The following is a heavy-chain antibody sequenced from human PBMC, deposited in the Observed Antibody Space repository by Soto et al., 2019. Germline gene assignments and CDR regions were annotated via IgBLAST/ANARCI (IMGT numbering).Heavy chain of an antibody. CDR1: GDTFTNYY. CDR3: ARGGLVVVVTAAFDY. CDR2: VNHSGGHT. J-gene: IGHJ4*02. Sequence: QVQLMQSGAEVKKPGASVKVSCKASGDTFTNYYIHWVRQAPGQGLEWMGTVNHSGGHTTYSQNFLGRVTMTRDKTTSTLYMEVTSLTSGDTAVYYCARGGLVVVVTAAFDYWGQGTLVTVSS. V-gene: IGHV1-46*01. D-gene: IGHD2-21*02.